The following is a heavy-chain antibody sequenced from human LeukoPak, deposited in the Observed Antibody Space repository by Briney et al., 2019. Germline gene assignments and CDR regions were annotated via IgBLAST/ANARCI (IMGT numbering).Heavy chain of an antibody. D-gene: IGHD2-2*02. J-gene: IGHJ4*02. CDR1: GFTFSSFA. CDR3: AKARSRGVTAAINY. CDR2: VSDSDENI. Sequence: GGSVCLSCGPSGFTFSSFAMRWVRQPPGRGLEWFSNVSDSDENIYYADSVKGRFTIFRDNSKNTLFLQMDTLGVDDTAVDYCAKARSRGVTAAINYWGQGTLVTVSS. V-gene: IGHV3-23*01.